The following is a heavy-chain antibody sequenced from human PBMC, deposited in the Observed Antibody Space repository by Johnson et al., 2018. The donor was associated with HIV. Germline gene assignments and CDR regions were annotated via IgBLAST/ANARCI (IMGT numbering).Heavy chain of an antibody. Sequence: MQLVESGGGLVQPGWSLILSCAASGFTFSSYDMHWVRQATGKGLEWVSAIGTAGDTYYPGSVKGRFTISRENAKNSLYLQMNSLRAEDTAVYYCAREGDDLDAFDIWGQGTMVTVSS. CDR3: AREGDDLDAFDI. CDR2: IGTAGDT. CDR1: GFTFSSYD. V-gene: IGHV3-13*01. J-gene: IGHJ3*02.